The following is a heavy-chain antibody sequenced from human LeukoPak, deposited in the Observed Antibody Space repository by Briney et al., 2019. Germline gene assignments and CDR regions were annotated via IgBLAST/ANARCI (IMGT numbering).Heavy chain of an antibody. CDR1: GGSFSGYY. CDR2: INHSGST. Sequence: PSETLSLTCAVYGGSFSGYYWSWIRQPPGKGLEWIGEINHSGSTNYNPSLKSRVTISVDTSKNHFSLRLSSVTAADTAVYYCARVEGSYPDAFDIWGQGTMVTVSS. V-gene: IGHV4-34*01. D-gene: IGHD1-26*01. CDR3: ARVEGSYPDAFDI. J-gene: IGHJ3*02.